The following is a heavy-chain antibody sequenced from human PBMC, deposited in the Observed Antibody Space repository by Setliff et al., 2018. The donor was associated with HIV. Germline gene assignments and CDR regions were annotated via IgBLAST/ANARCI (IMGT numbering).Heavy chain of an antibody. D-gene: IGHD4-17*01. CDR2: IYHHGTT. CDR3: ASGGPTVAFGLDV. Sequence: SETLSLTCAVSGYSISSGYYWGWIRQPPGEGLEWIGNIYHHGTTYYYPSLKGRVTISLDTSNNQFSLNLNSVTAADTAVYYCASGGPTVAFGLDVWGQGTTVTVSS. J-gene: IGHJ6*02. CDR1: GYSISSGYY. V-gene: IGHV4-38-2*01.